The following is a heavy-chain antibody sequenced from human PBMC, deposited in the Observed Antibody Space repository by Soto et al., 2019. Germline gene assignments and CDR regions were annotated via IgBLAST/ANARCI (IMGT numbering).Heavy chain of an antibody. J-gene: IGHJ6*02. Sequence: SVKVSCKASGGTFSSYAISWVRQAPGQGLEWMGGIIPIFGTANYAQKFQGRVTITADESTSTAYMELSSLRSEDTAGYYCATKDPDYGDPPPSSYYGMHVWGQGTTV. V-gene: IGHV1-69*01. CDR2: IIPIFGTA. CDR3: ATKDPDYGDPPPSSYYGMHV. D-gene: IGHD4-17*01. CDR1: GGTFSSYA.